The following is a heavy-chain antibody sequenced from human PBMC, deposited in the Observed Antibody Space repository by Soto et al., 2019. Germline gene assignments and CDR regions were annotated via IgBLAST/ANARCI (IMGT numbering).Heavy chain of an antibody. J-gene: IGHJ6*02. D-gene: IGHD6-13*01. CDR3: AKDGSSSWALYYYYGMDV. V-gene: IGHV3-30*18. CDR1: GFTFSSYG. Sequence: QVQLVESGGGVVQPGRSLRLSCAASGFTFSSYGMHWVRQAPGKGLEWVAVISYDGSNKYYADSVKGRFTISRDNSKNTLYLQMNSLRAEDTAVYYCAKDGSSSWALYYYYGMDVWGQGTTVTVSS. CDR2: ISYDGSNK.